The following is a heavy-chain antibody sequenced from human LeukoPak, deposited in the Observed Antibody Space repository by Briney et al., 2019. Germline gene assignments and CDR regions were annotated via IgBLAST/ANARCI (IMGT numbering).Heavy chain of an antibody. J-gene: IGHJ4*02. D-gene: IGHD6-19*01. CDR2: IIPSGTT. CDR3: AKKPTSGWYPTPPDY. Sequence: GGSLRLSCAASGFTFSKFAMNWVRQAPGKGLEWVSSIIPSGTTYDADSVKGRFTISRDNSKNTLYLQMNSLRAEDTAVYYCAKKPTSGWYPTPPDYWGPGTLVTVSS. CDR1: GFTFSKFA. V-gene: IGHV3-23*01.